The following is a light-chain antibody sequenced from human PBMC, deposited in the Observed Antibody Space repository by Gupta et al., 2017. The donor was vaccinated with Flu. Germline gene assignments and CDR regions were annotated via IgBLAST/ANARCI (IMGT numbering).Light chain of an antibody. CDR1: SSDVGGYNH. Sequence: QSALTQPASVSGSPGQSITISCTGTSSDVGGYNHVSWYQQHPGKAPKLMLYEVSDRPSGVSSRFSGSKSGNTASLTTSGLQAEDEADYYCSSYTSISTYVFGTGTKVTVL. CDR3: SSYTSISTYV. J-gene: IGLJ1*01. CDR2: EVS. V-gene: IGLV2-14*01.